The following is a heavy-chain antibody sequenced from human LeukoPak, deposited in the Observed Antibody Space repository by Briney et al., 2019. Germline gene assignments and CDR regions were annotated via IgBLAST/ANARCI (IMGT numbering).Heavy chain of an antibody. D-gene: IGHD6-19*01. Sequence: GGSLRLSCAASGFTFSSYGMHWVRQAPGKGLEWVAVISYDGSNKYYADSVKGRFTISRDNSKNTLYLQMNSLRAEDTAVYYCIVLAVAGTLGFDYWGQGTLVTVS. CDR1: GFTFSSYG. J-gene: IGHJ4*02. V-gene: IGHV3-30*03. CDR3: IVLAVAGTLGFDY. CDR2: ISYDGSNK.